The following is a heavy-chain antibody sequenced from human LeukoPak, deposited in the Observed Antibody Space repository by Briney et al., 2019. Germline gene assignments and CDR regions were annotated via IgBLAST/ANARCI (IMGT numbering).Heavy chain of an antibody. J-gene: IGHJ4*02. CDR2: IKQDGSEK. CDR1: GFTFSSYW. D-gene: IGHD3-3*02. V-gene: IGHV3-7*01. Sequence: GGSLRLSCAASGFTFSSYWMSWVRQAPGKGLEWVANIKQDGSEKYYVDSVKGRFTISRDNAKNSLYLQMNSLRAEDTAVYYCAKRVGFLEWLPNYFDYWGQGTLVTVSS. CDR3: AKRVGFLEWLPNYFDY.